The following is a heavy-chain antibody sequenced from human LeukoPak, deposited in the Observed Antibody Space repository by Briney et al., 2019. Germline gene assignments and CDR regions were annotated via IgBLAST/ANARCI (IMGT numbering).Heavy chain of an antibody. CDR2: IIPIFGTA. V-gene: IGHV1-69*06. J-gene: IGHJ4*02. Sequence: ASVKVSCKASGYPFTGYCLHWVRQAPGQGLEWMGGIIPIFGTANYAQKFQGRVTITADKSTSTAYMELSSLRSEDTAVYYCARGDRIAAAGRGYFDYWGQGTLVTVSS. CDR1: GYPFTGYC. CDR3: ARGDRIAAAGRGYFDY. D-gene: IGHD6-13*01.